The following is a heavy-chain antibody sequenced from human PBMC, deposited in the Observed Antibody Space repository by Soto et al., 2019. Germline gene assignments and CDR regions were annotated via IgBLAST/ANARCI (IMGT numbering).Heavy chain of an antibody. Sequence: EVQLVETGGGLIQPGGSLRVSCAASGFTVSSYYMSWVRQAPGKGLEWVSVIYSGGSTYYADSVKGRFTVSRDNSKNMLYLQMNSLRAEDTDVYYCARGRYYYDSSGYHSPFDYWGQGTLVTVSS. CDR3: ARGRYYYDSSGYHSPFDY. CDR1: GFTVSSYY. J-gene: IGHJ4*02. V-gene: IGHV3-53*02. D-gene: IGHD3-22*01. CDR2: IYSGGST.